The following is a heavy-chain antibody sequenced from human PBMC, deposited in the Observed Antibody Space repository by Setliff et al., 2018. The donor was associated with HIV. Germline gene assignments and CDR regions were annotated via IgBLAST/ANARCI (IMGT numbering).Heavy chain of an antibody. D-gene: IGHD1-7*01. Sequence: GGSLRLSCVASGFTLSTYRMNWVRQAPGKGLEWVSSIIRDSSYIFDADSVKGRFTISRDNAQDSLYLQMNNLRVEDTAVYYCARDGTTLLAAMDVWGKGTTVTVSS. CDR1: GFTLSTYR. CDR2: IIRDSSYI. J-gene: IGHJ6*03. CDR3: ARDGTTLLAAMDV. V-gene: IGHV3-21*01.